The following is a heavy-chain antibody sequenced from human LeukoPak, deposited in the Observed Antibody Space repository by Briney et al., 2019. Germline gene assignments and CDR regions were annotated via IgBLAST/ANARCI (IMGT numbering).Heavy chain of an antibody. V-gene: IGHV1-18*01. D-gene: IGHD4-17*01. J-gene: IGHJ4*02. CDR1: GYTFTSYG. Sequence: ASVKVSCKASGYTFTSYGISWVRQAPGQGLEWMGWISAYNGSTNYAQKLQGRVTMTTDTSTSTAYMELRSLRSDDTAVYYCARFRDVPVTDYYFDYWGQGTLVTVS. CDR3: ARFRDVPVTDYYFDY. CDR2: ISAYNGST.